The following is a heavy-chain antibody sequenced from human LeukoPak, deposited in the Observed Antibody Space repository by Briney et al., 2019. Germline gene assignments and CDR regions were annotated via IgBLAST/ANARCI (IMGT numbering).Heavy chain of an antibody. Sequence: GGSLRLSCAASGFTFSSYAMSWVRQAPGKGLEWVSAISGSGGNTYYADSVKGRFTISRDNSKNTLYLQMNSLRAEDTAVYYCAKRISDFWSGYYRRAENHFDYWGQGTLVTVSS. CDR3: AKRISDFWSGYYRRAENHFDY. D-gene: IGHD3-3*01. CDR2: ISGSGGNT. V-gene: IGHV3-23*01. J-gene: IGHJ4*02. CDR1: GFTFSSYA.